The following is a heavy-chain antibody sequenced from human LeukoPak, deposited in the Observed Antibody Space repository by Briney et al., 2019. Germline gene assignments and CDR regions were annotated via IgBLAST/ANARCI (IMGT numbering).Heavy chain of an antibody. CDR2: ITSGSSYT. CDR1: GFTFTSYA. J-gene: IGHJ6*02. CDR3: ASGRGRRMDV. D-gene: IGHD1-1*01. V-gene: IGHV3-11*06. Sequence: GGSLRLSCAASGFTFTSYAMSWIRQAPGKGLEWVSTITSGSSYTNYGDSVKGRFTISRDNAKDSLYLQMNGLRADDTAVYYCASGRGRRMDVWGQGTTVTVSS.